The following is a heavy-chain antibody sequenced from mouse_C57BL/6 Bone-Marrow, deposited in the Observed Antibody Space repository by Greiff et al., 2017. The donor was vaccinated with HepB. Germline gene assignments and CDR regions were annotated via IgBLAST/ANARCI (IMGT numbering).Heavy chain of an antibody. CDR1: GYTFTSYG. CDR2: IYPRSGNT. D-gene: IGHD1-1*01. CDR3: ASPPIYYYGSSYFDY. J-gene: IGHJ2*01. Sequence: QVQLKESGAELARPGASVKLPCKASGYTFTSYGISWVKQRTGQGLEWIGEIYPRSGNTYYNEKFKGKATLTADKSSSTAYMELRSLTSEDSAVYFCASPPIYYYGSSYFDYWGQGTTLTVSS. V-gene: IGHV1-81*01.